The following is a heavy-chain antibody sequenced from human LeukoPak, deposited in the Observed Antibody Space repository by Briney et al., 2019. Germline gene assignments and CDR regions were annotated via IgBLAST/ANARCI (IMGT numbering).Heavy chain of an antibody. Sequence: SETLSLTCTVSGGSIRSYYWSWIRQPPGKGLEWIGYIYNSGSTNYNPSLKSRVTISVDTSKNQFSLKLSSVTAADTAVYYCARSDYYGSGNYAFDIWGQGTMVTVSS. D-gene: IGHD3-10*01. CDR1: GGSIRSYY. CDR2: IYNSGST. V-gene: IGHV4-59*01. CDR3: ARSDYYGSGNYAFDI. J-gene: IGHJ3*02.